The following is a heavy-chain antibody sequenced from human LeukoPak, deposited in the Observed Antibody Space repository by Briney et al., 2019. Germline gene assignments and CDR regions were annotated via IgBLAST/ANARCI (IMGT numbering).Heavy chain of an antibody. CDR1: GFTFSSYG. V-gene: IGHV3-30*02. CDR3: ASSNHPPGLQGDY. Sequence: PGGSLRLSCAASGFTFSSYGMHWVRQAPGKGLEWVAFIQYDGSNKYYADSVKGRFTISRDNSKNTLYLQMNSLRAEDTAEYYCASSNHPPGLQGDYWGQGTLVTVSS. D-gene: IGHD1-14*01. J-gene: IGHJ4*02. CDR2: IQYDGSNK.